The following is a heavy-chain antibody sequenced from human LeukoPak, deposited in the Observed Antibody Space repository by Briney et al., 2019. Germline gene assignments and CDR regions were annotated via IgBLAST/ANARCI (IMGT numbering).Heavy chain of an antibody. Sequence: PSETLSLTCTVSHYSISSNYYWGWIRQSPGKGLEWIGSIYHSGSTYYNPSLKSRVTISVDTSKNQFSLKLTSVTAADTAVYYCARSSAYMSYWGQGTLVTVSS. CDR3: ARSSAYMSY. D-gene: IGHD3-22*01. J-gene: IGHJ4*02. CDR2: IYHSGST. V-gene: IGHV4-38-2*02. CDR1: HYSISSNYY.